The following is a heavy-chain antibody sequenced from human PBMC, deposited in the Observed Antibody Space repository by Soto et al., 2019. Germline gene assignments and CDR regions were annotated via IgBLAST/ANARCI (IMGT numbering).Heavy chain of an antibody. Sequence: ASETLSLTCAVSGGAISSGGYCWSWMRQPPGKGLEWIGYIYHSGSTYYNPSLKSRVTISVDRSKNQFSLKLSSVTAADTAVYYCARGLTGRTRLDPWGQGTLVTVSS. CDR2: IYHSGST. CDR3: ARGLTGRTRLDP. CDR1: GGAISSGGYC. J-gene: IGHJ5*02. V-gene: IGHV4-30-2*01. D-gene: IGHD7-27*01.